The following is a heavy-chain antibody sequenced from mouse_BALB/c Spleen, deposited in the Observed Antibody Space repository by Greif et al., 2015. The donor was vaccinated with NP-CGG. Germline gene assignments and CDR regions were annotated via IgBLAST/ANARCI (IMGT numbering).Heavy chain of an antibody. Sequence: QVTLKVSGPELVKPGASVRVSCKASGYTFTSYYIHWVKQRPGQGLEWIGWIYPGNVNTKYNEKFKGKATLTADKSSSTAYMQLSSLTSEDSAVYFCANYRYDYYAMDYWGQGTSVTVSS. CDR3: ANYRYDYYAMDY. J-gene: IGHJ4*01. D-gene: IGHD2-14*01. CDR1: GYTFTSYY. CDR2: IYPGNVNT. V-gene: IGHV1S56*01.